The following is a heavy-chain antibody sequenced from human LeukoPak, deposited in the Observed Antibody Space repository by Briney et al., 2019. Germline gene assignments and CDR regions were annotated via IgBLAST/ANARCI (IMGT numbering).Heavy chain of an antibody. CDR2: ISGSGGST. CDR3: AKGIAVAGTIWFDP. Sequence: GGSLRLSCAASGFTFSSYAMSWVRQAPGKGLEWVSAISGSGGSTYYADSVKGRFTISRDNSKNTLYLQMNSLRAEGTAVYYCAKGIAVAGTIWFDPWGQGTLVTVSS. D-gene: IGHD6-19*01. J-gene: IGHJ5*02. CDR1: GFTFSSYA. V-gene: IGHV3-23*01.